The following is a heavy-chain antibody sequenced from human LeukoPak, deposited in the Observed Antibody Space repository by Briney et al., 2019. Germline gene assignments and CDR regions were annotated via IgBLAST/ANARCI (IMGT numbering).Heavy chain of an antibody. CDR2: ISSSSSTI. V-gene: IGHV3-48*01. D-gene: IGHD6-19*01. Sequence: GGSLRLSCTASGFTFSSYSMNWVRQAPGKGLEWVSYISSSSSTIYYADSVKGRFTISRDNAKNSLYLQMNSLRSDDTAVYYCARDDGGWYEINRIDYWGQGTLVTVSS. CDR1: GFTFSSYS. J-gene: IGHJ4*02. CDR3: ARDDGGWYEINRIDY.